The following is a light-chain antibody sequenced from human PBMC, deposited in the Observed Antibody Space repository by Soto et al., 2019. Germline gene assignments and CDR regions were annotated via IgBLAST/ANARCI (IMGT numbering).Light chain of an antibody. CDR2: GAS. Sequence: EIVVTQSPGTLSLSPGERGTLSCRASQSVSRNNLAWYQQRPGQPPRLFIYGASSRAPGIPDRFSGSGSGTDLTLTISRLEPEDSAVYFCQQYDRPPYSFGQGTKLEIK. CDR3: QQYDRPPYS. CDR1: QSVSRNN. J-gene: IGKJ2*01. V-gene: IGKV3-20*01.